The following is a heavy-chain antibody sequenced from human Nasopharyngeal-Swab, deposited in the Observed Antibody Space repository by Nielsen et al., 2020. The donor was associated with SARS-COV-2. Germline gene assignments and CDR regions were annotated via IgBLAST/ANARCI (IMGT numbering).Heavy chain of an antibody. V-gene: IGHV4-39*01. Sequence: GSLRLSCTVSGGSISSSSYYWGWIRQPPGKGLEWIGSIYYSGSTYYNPSLKSRVTISVDTSKNQFSLKLSSVTAADTAVYYCARGGVLRFLEWLWGQGTLVTVSS. D-gene: IGHD3-3*01. CDR1: GGSISSSSYY. CDR2: IYYSGST. CDR3: ARGGVLRFLEWL. J-gene: IGHJ4*02.